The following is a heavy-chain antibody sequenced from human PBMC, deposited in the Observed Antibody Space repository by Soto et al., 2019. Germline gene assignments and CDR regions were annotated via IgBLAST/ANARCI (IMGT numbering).Heavy chain of an antibody. D-gene: IGHD6-19*01. Sequence: GSLRLSGSASGFTFIDYYMRWIRQAPGKGLEWVSYISSSGSTIYYADSVKGRFTISRDNAKNSLYLQMNSLRAEDTAVYSCARDSKVDSSGWYNDYWGQGTLVTVSS. CDR2: ISSSGSTI. CDR1: GFTFIDYY. J-gene: IGHJ4*02. CDR3: ARDSKVDSSGWYNDY. V-gene: IGHV3-11*01.